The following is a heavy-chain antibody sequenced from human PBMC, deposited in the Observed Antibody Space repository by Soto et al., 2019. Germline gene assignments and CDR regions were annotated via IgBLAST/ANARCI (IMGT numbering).Heavy chain of an antibody. J-gene: IGHJ4*02. Sequence: PGGSLRLSCAASGFTFSSYSMNWVRQAPGKGLEWVSYISSSSSTIYYADSVKGRFTISRDNAKNSLYLQMNSLRDEDTAVYYCAPLWFGELLSMEFGYWGQGTLVTVSS. CDR1: GFTFSSYS. CDR2: ISSSSSTI. CDR3: APLWFGELLSMEFGY. V-gene: IGHV3-48*02. D-gene: IGHD3-10*01.